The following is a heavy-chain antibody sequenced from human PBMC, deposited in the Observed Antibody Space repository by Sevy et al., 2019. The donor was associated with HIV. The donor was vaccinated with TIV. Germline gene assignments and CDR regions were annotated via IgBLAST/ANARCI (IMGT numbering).Heavy chain of an antibody. CDR2: ISGSGGST. CDR1: GFTFSSYA. CDR3: ARVGLAASGGGFGAFDM. D-gene: IGHD6-13*01. Sequence: GGSLRLSCAASGFTFSSYAMSWVRQAPGKGLEWVSAISGSGGSTYYADSVKGRFTISRDNSKNTLYLQMNSLRAEDTAVYYCARVGLAASGGGFGAFDMWGQGTMVTVSS. V-gene: IGHV3-23*01. J-gene: IGHJ3*02.